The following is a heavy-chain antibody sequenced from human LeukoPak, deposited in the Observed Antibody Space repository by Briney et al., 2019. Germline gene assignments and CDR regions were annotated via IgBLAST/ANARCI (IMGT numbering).Heavy chain of an antibody. CDR1: GYTFTGYF. D-gene: IGHD3-10*01. Sequence: GASVTVSCTASGYTFTGYFMHWVRQAPEQGLEWMGWISAYDGETRCKQNLQGRVTMTTDTSTSTAYMELTSLTTDDTAVYYCARVPSSAHQLFSSDYWGQGTLVTVSS. J-gene: IGHJ4*02. CDR2: ISAYDGET. V-gene: IGHV1-18*04. CDR3: ARVPSSAHQLFSSDY.